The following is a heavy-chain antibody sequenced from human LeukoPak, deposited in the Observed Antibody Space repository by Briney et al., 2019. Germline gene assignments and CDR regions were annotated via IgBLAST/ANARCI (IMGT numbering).Heavy chain of an antibody. CDR1: GGSISSYY. CDR2: IYTSGST. D-gene: IGHD2-2*01. J-gene: IGHJ4*02. Sequence: PSETLSLTCTVSGGSISSYYWSWIRQPAGKGLEWIGSIYTSGSTNYNPSLKSRVTMSVDTSKNQFSLKLSSVTAADTAVYYCARDSCSSTSCYEYFDYWGQGTLVTVSS. V-gene: IGHV4-4*07. CDR3: ARDSCSSTSCYEYFDY.